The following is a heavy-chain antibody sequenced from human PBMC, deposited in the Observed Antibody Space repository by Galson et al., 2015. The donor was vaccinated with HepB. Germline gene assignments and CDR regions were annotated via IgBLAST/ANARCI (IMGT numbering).Heavy chain of an antibody. CDR3: ARDGPIVVVTAPYWYFDM. D-gene: IGHD2-21*02. Sequence: SLRLSCAASGFIFRNYAMHWVRQAPGKGLEWVAVISYDGSNKYYADSVKGRFTISRDNSNNTLYLQMNSLKIEDTAVYYCARDGPIVVVTAPYWYFDMWGRGTLVTVSS. CDR1: GFIFRNYA. J-gene: IGHJ2*01. CDR2: ISYDGSNK. V-gene: IGHV3-30-3*01.